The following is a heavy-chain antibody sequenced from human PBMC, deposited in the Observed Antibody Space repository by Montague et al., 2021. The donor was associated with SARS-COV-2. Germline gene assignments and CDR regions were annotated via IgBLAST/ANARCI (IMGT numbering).Heavy chain of an antibody. D-gene: IGHD3-3*01. V-gene: IGHV3-66*01. CDR1: GFTVSSNY. Sequence: SLRLSCAASGFTVSSNYMSWVRQAPGKGLEWVSVIYSGGSTYYADSVKGRFTISRDNSKNTLYLQMNSLRAEDTAVYYCARGGDYDFWSGYVNYGMDVWGQGPTVTVSS. J-gene: IGHJ6*02. CDR3: ARGGDYDFWSGYVNYGMDV. CDR2: IYSGGST.